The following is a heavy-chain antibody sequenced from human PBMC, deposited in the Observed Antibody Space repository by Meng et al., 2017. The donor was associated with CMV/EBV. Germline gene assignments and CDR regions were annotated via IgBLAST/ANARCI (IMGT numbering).Heavy chain of an antibody. CDR2: IIPIFGTA. V-gene: IGHV1-69*05. J-gene: IGHJ4*02. CDR1: GGTFSSYA. CDR3: ARDFSFCSSTSCYPTEFDY. D-gene: IGHD2-2*01. Sequence: SVKVSCKASGGTFSSYAISWVRQAPGQGLEWMGGIIPIFGTANYAQKFQGRVTITTDESTSTAYMELSSLRSEDTAVYYCARDFSFCSSTSCYPTEFDYWGQGTLVTVSS.